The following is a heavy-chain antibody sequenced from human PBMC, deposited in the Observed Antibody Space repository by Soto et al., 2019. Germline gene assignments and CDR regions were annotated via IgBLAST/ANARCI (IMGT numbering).Heavy chain of an antibody. CDR2: IIPIFGTA. CDR1: GGTFSGYA. Sequence: SVKVSCKASGGTFSGYAISWVRQAPGQGLEWMGGIIPIFGTANYAQKFQGRVTITADESTSTAYMELSSLRSEDTAVYYCARGLGDYYDSSGYPYYFDCWGQGTLVTVSS. J-gene: IGHJ4*02. V-gene: IGHV1-69*13. D-gene: IGHD3-22*01. CDR3: ARGLGDYYDSSGYPYYFDC.